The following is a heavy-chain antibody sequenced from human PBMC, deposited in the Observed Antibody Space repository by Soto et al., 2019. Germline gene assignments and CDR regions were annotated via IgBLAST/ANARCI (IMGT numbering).Heavy chain of an antibody. CDR2: ILNDGSNK. D-gene: IGHD2-2*03. V-gene: IGHV3-30*18. J-gene: IGHJ4*02. Sequence: QVQLVESGGDVVQPGRSLRLSCEASGFTFSSYVMHWVRQAPGKGLEWVAVILNDGSNKYYIDSVKGRFTISRDNSKSTLYLQMTSLKVEDTAVYYCAKIFLPGYCTTSSCYVFDYWGQGTLVTVSS. CDR1: GFTFSSYV. CDR3: AKIFLPGYCTTSSCYVFDY.